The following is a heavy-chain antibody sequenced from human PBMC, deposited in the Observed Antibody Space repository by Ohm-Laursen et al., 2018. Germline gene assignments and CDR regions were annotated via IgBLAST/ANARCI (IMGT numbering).Heavy chain of an antibody. V-gene: IGHV3-9*01. J-gene: IGHJ4*02. CDR3: AKSLVSSSWPFGFDY. D-gene: IGHD6-13*01. CDR1: GFTFDDYA. Sequence: SSLRLSCAASGFTFDDYAMHWVRQAPGKGLEWVSGISWNSGSIGYADSVKGRFTISRDNAKNSLYLQMNSLRAEDTALYYCAKSLVSSSWPFGFDYWGQGTLVTVSS. CDR2: ISWNSGSI.